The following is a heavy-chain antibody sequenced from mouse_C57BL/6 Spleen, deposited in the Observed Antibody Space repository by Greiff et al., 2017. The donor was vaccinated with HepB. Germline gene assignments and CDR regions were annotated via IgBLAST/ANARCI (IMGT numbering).Heavy chain of an antibody. V-gene: IGHV1-82*01. CDR3: AYYYGFDY. Sequence: QVQLKQSGPELVKPGASVKISCKASGYAFSSSWMNWVKQRPGKGLEWIGRIYPGDGDTNYNGKFKGKATLTADKTSSTAYMQLSSLTSEDSAVYFCAYYYGFDYWGQGTTLTVSS. D-gene: IGHD1-1*01. CDR2: IYPGDGDT. J-gene: IGHJ2*01. CDR1: GYAFSSSW.